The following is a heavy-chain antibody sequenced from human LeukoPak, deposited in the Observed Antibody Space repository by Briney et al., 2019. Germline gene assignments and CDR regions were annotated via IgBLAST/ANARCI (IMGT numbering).Heavy chain of an antibody. J-gene: IGHJ3*02. CDR2: INHSGST. D-gene: IGHD4/OR15-4a*01. CDR3: ARGRKFYYGAAFDI. Sequence: SETLSLTCAAYGGSFSGYYWSWIRQPPGKGLEWIGEINHSGSTNYNPSLKSRVTISVDTSKNQFSLKLSSVTAADTAVYYCARGRKFYYGAAFDIWGQGTMVTVSS. CDR1: GGSFSGYY. V-gene: IGHV4-34*01.